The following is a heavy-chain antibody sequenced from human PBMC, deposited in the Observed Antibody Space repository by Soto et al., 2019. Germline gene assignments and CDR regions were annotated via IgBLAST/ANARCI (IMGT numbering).Heavy chain of an antibody. V-gene: IGHV4-30-2*01. CDR3: ARVILYGGNSPFDY. J-gene: IGHJ4*02. CDR2: IYHSGST. CDR1: GGSISSGDYY. D-gene: IGHD4-17*01. Sequence: SETLSLTCTVSGGSISSGDYYWSWIRQQPGKGLEWTGYIYHSGSTYYNPSLKSRVTISVDRSKNQFSLKLSSVTAADTAVYYCARVILYGGNSPFDYWGQGTLVTVS.